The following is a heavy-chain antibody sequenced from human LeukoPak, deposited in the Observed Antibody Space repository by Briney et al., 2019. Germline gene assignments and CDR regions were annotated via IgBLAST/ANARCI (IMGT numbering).Heavy chain of an antibody. Sequence: GGSLRLSCAASGFTVSSNYMTWVREAPGKGLEWVSVILGGGGTYYADSVKGRFTISRDNSKNTLYLQMNSLRAEDTAVYYCARGLVLTYYYFESWGQGTLVTVSS. D-gene: IGHD2-8*02. J-gene: IGHJ4*02. CDR1: GFTVSSNY. CDR2: ILGGGGT. CDR3: ARGLVLTYYYFES. V-gene: IGHV3-66*01.